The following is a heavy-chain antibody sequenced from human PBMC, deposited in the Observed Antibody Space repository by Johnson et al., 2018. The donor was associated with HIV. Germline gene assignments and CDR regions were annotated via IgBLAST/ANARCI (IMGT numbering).Heavy chain of an antibody. CDR2: ISYDGSNE. V-gene: IGHV3-30*18. CDR3: AKGDWGGDCYVYAFGM. Sequence: QMLLVESGGGVVQPGRSLRLSCAASGFTFSTYGMHWVRQAPGKGLEWVAVISYDGSNEYYVESVKGRFTIARDNSKNTLYLQMNSRRAEDTAVYYCAKGDWGGDCYVYAFGMWGQGTMVTVSA. J-gene: IGHJ3*02. D-gene: IGHD2-21*01. CDR1: GFTFSTYG.